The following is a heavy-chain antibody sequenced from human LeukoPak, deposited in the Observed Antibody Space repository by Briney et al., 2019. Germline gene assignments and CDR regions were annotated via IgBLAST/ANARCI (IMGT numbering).Heavy chain of an antibody. CDR3: ARGRGGSSWLRGYYFDF. Sequence: ASETLSLTCAVYGGSFSGYYWSWIRQPPGKGLEWIGEINHSGSTNYNPSLKSRVTISVDTSKNQFSLKLSSVTAADTAVYYCARGRGGSSWLRGYYFDFWGQGTLVTVSS. J-gene: IGHJ4*02. V-gene: IGHV4-34*01. D-gene: IGHD6-13*01. CDR2: INHSGST. CDR1: GGSFSGYY.